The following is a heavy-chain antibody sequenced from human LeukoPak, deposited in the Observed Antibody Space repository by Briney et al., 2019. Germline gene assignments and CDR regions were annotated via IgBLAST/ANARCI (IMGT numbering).Heavy chain of an antibody. V-gene: IGHV3-7*03. CDR2: IKQDGSEK. Sequence: GSLRLSCAASGFSFSNYWMSWVRRVPGKGLEWVANIKQDGSEKYYVDSVKGRFTISRDSAKNSLYLQMNSLRAEDTAIYYCARDKILGATNFDYWGQGTLVTVSS. D-gene: IGHD1-26*01. CDR1: GFSFSNYW. CDR3: ARDKILGATNFDY. J-gene: IGHJ4*02.